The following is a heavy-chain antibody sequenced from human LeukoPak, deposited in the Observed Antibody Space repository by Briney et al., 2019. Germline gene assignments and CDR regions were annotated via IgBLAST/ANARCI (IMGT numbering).Heavy chain of an antibody. V-gene: IGHV4-34*01. Sequence: SETLSLTCAVYGGSFSGYYWSWIRQPPGKGLEWIGEINHSGSTNYNPSLKSRVTISVDTSKNQFSLKLSSVTAADTAVYYCARGPREIVLMVYARGAPWFDPWGQGTLVTVSS. CDR3: ARGPREIVLMVYARGAPWFDP. CDR2: INHSGST. D-gene: IGHD2-8*01. J-gene: IGHJ5*02. CDR1: GGSFSGYY.